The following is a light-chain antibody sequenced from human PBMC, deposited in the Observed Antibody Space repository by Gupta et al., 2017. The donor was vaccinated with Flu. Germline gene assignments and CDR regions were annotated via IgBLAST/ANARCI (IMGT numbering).Light chain of an antibody. CDR3: QSYDSSLSVLYV. Sequence: QSVLTQPPSLSGAPGQRVTISCTGSRSNIGAGYDVHWYQQLPGTAPKLLIYGNSNRPSGVPDRFSGSKSGTSASLAITGLQAEDEADYYCQSYDSSLSVLYVFGTGTKVTVL. CDR1: RSNIGAGYD. J-gene: IGLJ1*01. V-gene: IGLV1-40*01. CDR2: GNS.